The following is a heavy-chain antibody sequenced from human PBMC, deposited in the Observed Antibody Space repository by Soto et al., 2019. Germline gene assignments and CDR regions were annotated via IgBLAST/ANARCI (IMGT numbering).Heavy chain of an antibody. CDR1: GFTFSSYA. D-gene: IGHD1-26*01. CDR3: ARRGSGSYYDY. J-gene: IGHJ4*02. Sequence: EVQLLESGGGLVQPGGSLRLSCAASGFTFSSYAMRWVRQAPVKGLEWVSAISGSGGSTYYADSVKGRFTISRDNSKNTLYLQMNSLGAEDKAVYDCARRGSGSYYDYWGQGTLVTVSS. V-gene: IGHV3-23*01. CDR2: ISGSGGST.